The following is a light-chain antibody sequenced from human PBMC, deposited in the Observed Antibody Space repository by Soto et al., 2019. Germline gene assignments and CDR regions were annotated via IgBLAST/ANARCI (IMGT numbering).Light chain of an antibody. CDR2: RAS. Sequence: EIVMTQSKATLSVSPGEGATLSCMASQIINSNLAWYRHKPGQAPRLLIYRASTRAAGLPDRFSGSGSGIEFTLTISSLQSEDFAVYYCQQYHKWPITFGQRTLLEIK. CDR1: QIINSN. CDR3: QQYHKWPIT. V-gene: IGKV3-15*01. J-gene: IGKJ5*01.